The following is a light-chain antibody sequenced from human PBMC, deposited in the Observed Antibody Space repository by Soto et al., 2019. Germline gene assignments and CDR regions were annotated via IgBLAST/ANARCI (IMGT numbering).Light chain of an antibody. J-gene: IGKJ4*01. CDR1: QSVSNN. V-gene: IGKV3-15*01. CDR2: GAY. Sequence: EIVLTQSPGTLSLSPGERATLSCRASQSVSNNYLAWYQQKPGQAPRLLIYGAYTRATGIPATFSGSGSGTDFTLTISSLQSEDFAVYYCQQYDNWLTFGGGTKVDIK. CDR3: QQYDNWLT.